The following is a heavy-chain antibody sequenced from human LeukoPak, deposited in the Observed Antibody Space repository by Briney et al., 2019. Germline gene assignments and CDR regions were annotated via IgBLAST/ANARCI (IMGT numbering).Heavy chain of an antibody. CDR1: GYTFTYYY. CDR3: ARPSYCGAGCYYFFDY. D-gene: IGHD2-21*02. J-gene: IGHJ4*02. V-gene: IGHV1-2*02. CDR2: IKPNGGVT. Sequence: ASVKVSCKASGYTFTYYYIHWLRQAPGQGLEWMGWIKPNGGVTNYARNFQGRITMTRDTSISTAFMELSSLRSDDTAVYYCARPSYCGAGCYYFFDYWGQGTLVTVSS.